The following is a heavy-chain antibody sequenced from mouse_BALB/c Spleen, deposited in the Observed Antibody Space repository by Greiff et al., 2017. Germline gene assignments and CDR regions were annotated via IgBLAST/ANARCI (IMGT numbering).Heavy chain of an antibody. Sequence: EVKVEESGGGLVKPGGSLKLSCAASGFTFSDYYMYWVRQTPEKRLEWVATISDGGSYTYYPDSVKGRFTISRDNAKNNLYLQMSSLKSEDTAMYYCARRGYYAMDYWGQGTSVTVSS. V-gene: IGHV5-4*02. J-gene: IGHJ4*01. CDR2: ISDGGSYT. CDR3: ARRGYYAMDY. CDR1: GFTFSDYY.